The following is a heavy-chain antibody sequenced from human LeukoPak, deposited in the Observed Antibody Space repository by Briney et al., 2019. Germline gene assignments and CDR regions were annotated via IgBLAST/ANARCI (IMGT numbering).Heavy chain of an antibody. CDR1: GGSFSGYY. J-gene: IGHJ6*03. CDR2: INHSGST. CDR3: ARGLVAAAGLYYYYYYIDV. Sequence: SETLSLTCAVYGGSFSGYYWSWIRQPPGKGREWIGEINHSGSTNYNPSLKSRVTISVDTSQHQLSLKLSSVTDADTAVYYYARGLVAAAGLYYYYYYIDVWGKGTTVTVSS. V-gene: IGHV4-34*01. D-gene: IGHD6-13*01.